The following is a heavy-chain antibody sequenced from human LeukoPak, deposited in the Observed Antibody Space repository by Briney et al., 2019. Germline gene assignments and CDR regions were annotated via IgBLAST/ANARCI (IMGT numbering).Heavy chain of an antibody. CDR2: INHSGST. J-gene: IGHJ4*02. V-gene: IGHV4-34*01. CDR3: ARGVAARAYGY. Sequence: SETLSLTCAVYGGSFSGYYWSWIRQPPGKGLEWIGEINHSGSTNYNPSLKSRVTISVDTSKNQFSLKLSSVTAADTAVYYCARGVAARAYGYGGQGTLVTVSS. D-gene: IGHD6-6*01. CDR1: GGSFSGYY.